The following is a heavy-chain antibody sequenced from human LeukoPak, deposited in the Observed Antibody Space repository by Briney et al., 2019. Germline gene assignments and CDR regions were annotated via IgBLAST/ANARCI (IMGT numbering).Heavy chain of an antibody. V-gene: IGHV1-69*13. CDR2: IIPIFGTA. CDR3: ARVGCSSTSCYTAAFDI. J-gene: IGHJ3*02. CDR1: GYTFTGYY. D-gene: IGHD2-2*02. Sequence: ASVKVSCKASGYTFTGYYMHWVRQAPGQGLGWMGGIIPIFGTANYAQKFQGRVTITADESMSTAYMELSSLRSEDTAVYYCARVGCSSTSCYTAAFDIWGQGTMVTVSS.